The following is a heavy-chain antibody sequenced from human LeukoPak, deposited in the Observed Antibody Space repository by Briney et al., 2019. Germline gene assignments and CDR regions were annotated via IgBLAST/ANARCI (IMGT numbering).Heavy chain of an antibody. CDR1: GFTFDDYG. V-gene: IGHV3-20*04. Sequence: GGSLRLSCAASGFTFDDYGMSWVRQAPGKGLEWVSGINWNGGSTGYADSVKGRFTISRDNAKNSLYLQMNSLRAEDTAVYYCARAMVRTDYYYYMDAWGKGTTVTVSS. J-gene: IGHJ6*03. D-gene: IGHD3-10*01. CDR2: INWNGGST. CDR3: ARAMVRTDYYYYMDA.